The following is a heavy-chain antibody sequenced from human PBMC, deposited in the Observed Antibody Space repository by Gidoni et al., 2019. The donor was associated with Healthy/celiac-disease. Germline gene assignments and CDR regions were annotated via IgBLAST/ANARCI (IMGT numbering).Heavy chain of an antibody. V-gene: IGHV3-21*01. CDR3: ARGGVAAAPNWFDP. CDR2: ISSSSSYI. Sequence: EVQLVESGGGLVKPGGSPRLSCAASGFNFGSYSMNWVRQAPGKGLEWVSSISSSSSYIYYADSVKGRFTISRDNAKNSLYLQMNSLRAEDTAVYYCARGGVAAAPNWFDPWGQGTLVTVSS. J-gene: IGHJ5*02. D-gene: IGHD6-13*01. CDR1: GFNFGSYS.